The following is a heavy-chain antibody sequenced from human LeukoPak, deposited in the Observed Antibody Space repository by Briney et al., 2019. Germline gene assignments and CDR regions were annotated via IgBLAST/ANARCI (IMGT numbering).Heavy chain of an antibody. J-gene: IGHJ4*02. CDR2: IYYSGST. Sequence: NTSETLSLTCTVSGVSISSYYWSWIRQPPGKGLEWIGYIYYSGSTNYNPSLKSRVTISVDTSKNQFSLKLSSVTAADPAVYYCARESSWFGELLVDYWGQGTLVTVSS. CDR3: ARESSWFGELLVDY. D-gene: IGHD3-10*01. V-gene: IGHV4-59*01. CDR1: GVSISSYY.